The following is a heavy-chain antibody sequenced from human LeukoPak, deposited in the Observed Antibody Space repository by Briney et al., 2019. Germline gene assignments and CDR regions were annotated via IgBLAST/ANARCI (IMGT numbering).Heavy chain of an antibody. V-gene: IGHV4-59*12. Sequence: SETLSLTCTVSGGSISSYYWSWIRQPPGKGLEWIGYIYYSGSTNYNPSLKSRVTISVDTSKNQFSLRLSSVTAADTAVYYCARWGTYASTSNWFDPWGQGTLVTVSS. D-gene: IGHD2-2*01. CDR3: ARWGTYASTSNWFDP. CDR1: GGSISSYY. CDR2: IYYSGST. J-gene: IGHJ5*02.